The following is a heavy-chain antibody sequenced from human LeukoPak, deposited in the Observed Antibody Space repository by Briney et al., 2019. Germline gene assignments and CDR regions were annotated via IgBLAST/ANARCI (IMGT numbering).Heavy chain of an antibody. V-gene: IGHV3-48*03. J-gene: IGHJ4*02. CDR1: GFTFSSYE. CDR2: ISSSGSTK. Sequence: GGSLRLSCAASGFTFSSYEMNWVRQAPGKGLEWVSYISSSGSTKYYADSVKGRFTISRDNAKNSLYLQMNSLRAEDTAVYYCARGERSSWYQYFDYWGQGTLVTVSS. CDR3: ARGERSSWYQYFDY. D-gene: IGHD6-13*01.